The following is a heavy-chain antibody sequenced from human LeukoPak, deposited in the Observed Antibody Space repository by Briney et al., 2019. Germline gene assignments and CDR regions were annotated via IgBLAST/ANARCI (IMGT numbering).Heavy chain of an antibody. CDR2: VFYTGST. D-gene: IGHD6-13*01. CDR3: ARRLGSSADGILKYYFDY. CDR1: GVSIISSSYY. Sequence: SETLSLTCTVSGVSIISSSYYWGWFRQPPGKGLEWIASVFYTGSTRHNPSLKSRVTISVDTSKNEFSLNLSSVTAEDTAVYYCARRLGSSADGILKYYFDYWGQGTLVTVSS. J-gene: IGHJ4*02. V-gene: IGHV4-39*01.